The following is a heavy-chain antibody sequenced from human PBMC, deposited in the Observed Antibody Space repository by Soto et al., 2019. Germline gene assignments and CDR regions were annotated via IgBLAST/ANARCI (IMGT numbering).Heavy chain of an antibody. Sequence: SETLSLTCAVSGGSISGSYYYWGWLRQSPGRGPEWIGSVFYTGFTSYNPSLESRVSVSVGTSKNQFSLKVSAVTAADTAVYYCASSQKGYNWNYFDHWGQGALVTVSS. CDR2: VFYTGFT. V-gene: IGHV4-39*01. J-gene: IGHJ4*02. D-gene: IGHD1-20*01. CDR1: GGSISGSYYY. CDR3: ASSQKGYNWNYFDH.